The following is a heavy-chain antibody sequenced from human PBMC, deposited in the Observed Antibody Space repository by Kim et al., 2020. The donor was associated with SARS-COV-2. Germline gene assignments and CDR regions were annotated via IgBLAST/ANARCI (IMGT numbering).Heavy chain of an antibody. CDR2: IKEDGSVK. CDR3: ARDGGWSYTGSWDY. Sequence: GGSLRLSCAASGFTFRSYWMSWVRQAPGKGLEWVANIKEDGSVKQYVDSVKGRFTISRDNAKNSLYLQMNSLRADDTAVYYCARDGGWSYTGSWDYWGEGTLVTVSS. CDR1: GFTFRSYW. D-gene: IGHD6-13*01. J-gene: IGHJ4*02. V-gene: IGHV3-7*03.